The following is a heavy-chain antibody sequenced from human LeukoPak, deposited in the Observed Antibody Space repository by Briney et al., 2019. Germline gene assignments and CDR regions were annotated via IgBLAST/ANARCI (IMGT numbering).Heavy chain of an antibody. CDR1: GGSISSYY. CDR3: ASRYSGSYNDAFDI. V-gene: IGHV4-59*12. J-gene: IGHJ3*02. Sequence: ASETLSLTCTVSGGSISSYYWSWIRQPPGKGLEWIGYIYYSGSTNYNPSLKSRVTISVDTSKNQFSLKLSSVTAADTAVYYCASRYSGSYNDAFDIWGQGTMVTVSS. D-gene: IGHD1-26*01. CDR2: IYYSGST.